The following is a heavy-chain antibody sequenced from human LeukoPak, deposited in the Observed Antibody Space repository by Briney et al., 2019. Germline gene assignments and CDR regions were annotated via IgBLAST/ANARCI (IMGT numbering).Heavy chain of an antibody. CDR3: ARDRRIAAAGAFDI. Sequence: GASVKVSCKASGYTFTGYYMHWVRQAPGQGLEWMGWINPNSGNTGYAQKFQGRVTMIRNTSISTAYMELSSLRSEDTAVYYCARDRRIAAAGAFDIWGQGTMVTVSS. CDR1: GYTFTGYY. D-gene: IGHD6-13*01. CDR2: INPNSGNT. V-gene: IGHV1-8*02. J-gene: IGHJ3*02.